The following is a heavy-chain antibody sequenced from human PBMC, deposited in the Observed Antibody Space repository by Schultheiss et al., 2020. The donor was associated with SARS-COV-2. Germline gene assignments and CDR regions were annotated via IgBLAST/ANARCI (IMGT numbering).Heavy chain of an antibody. V-gene: IGHV3-30*04. CDR2: ISFDGSYK. D-gene: IGHD5-24*01. CDR1: GFTFSSYA. CDR3: ASGVRGYKIF. Sequence: GGSLRLSCAASGFTFSSYAMHWVRQAPGKGLEWVAVISFDGSYKYYADSVKGRFTISRDNSKNTLYLQMNSLRAEDTAVYYCASGVRGYKIFWGQGTLVTVSS. J-gene: IGHJ4*02.